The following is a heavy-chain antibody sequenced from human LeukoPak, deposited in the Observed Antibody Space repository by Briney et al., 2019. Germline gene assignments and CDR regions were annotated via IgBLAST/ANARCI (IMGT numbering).Heavy chain of an antibody. CDR3: ARNRGWLQFDY. CDR2: IKGDGSQK. V-gene: IGHV3-7*03. J-gene: IGHJ4*02. Sequence: GGSLRLSCTAFGFSFDTFSMHWVRQAPGKGLEWVAHIKGDGSQKYYVDSVKGRFTISRDNAKTSLYLQMDSLRAEDTAVYYCARNRGWLQFDYWGQGTLVTVSS. CDR1: GFSFDTFS. D-gene: IGHD5-12*01.